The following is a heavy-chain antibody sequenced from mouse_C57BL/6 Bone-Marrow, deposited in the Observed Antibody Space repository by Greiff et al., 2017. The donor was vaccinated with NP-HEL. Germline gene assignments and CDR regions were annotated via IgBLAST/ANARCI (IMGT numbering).Heavy chain of an antibody. Sequence: QVQLQQPGAELVKPGASVKMSCKASGYTFTGYWITWVKQRPGQGLEWIGDIYPGSGSTNYNEKFKSKATLTVDTSSSTAYMQLSSLTSEDSAVYYCARRYGSSYVYAMDYWGQGTSVTVSS. D-gene: IGHD1-1*01. V-gene: IGHV1-55*01. CDR3: ARRYGSSYVYAMDY. J-gene: IGHJ4*01. CDR1: GYTFTGYW. CDR2: IYPGSGST.